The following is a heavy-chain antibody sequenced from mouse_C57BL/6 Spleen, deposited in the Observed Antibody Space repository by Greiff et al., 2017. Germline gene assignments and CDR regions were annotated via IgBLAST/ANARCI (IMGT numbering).Heavy chain of an antibody. J-gene: IGHJ1*03. V-gene: IGHV5-16*01. CDR1: GFTFSDYY. CDR2: INYDGSST. D-gene: IGHD4-1*01. CDR3: AREGAGTWYFDV. Sequence: EVKLVESEGGLVQPGSSMKLSCTASGFTFSDYYMAWVRQVPEKGLEWVANINYDGSSTYYLDSLKSRFIISRDNAKNILYLQMSSLKSEDTATXYCAREGAGTWYFDVWGTGTTVTVSS.